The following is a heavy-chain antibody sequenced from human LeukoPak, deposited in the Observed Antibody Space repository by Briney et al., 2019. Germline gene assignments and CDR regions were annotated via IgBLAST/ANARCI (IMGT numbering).Heavy chain of an antibody. Sequence: LSLTCAVYGGSFSGYYWSWIRQPPGKGLEWVAVIWYDGSNKYYADSVKGRFTISRDNSKNTLYLQMNSLRAEDTAVYYCARIAAAGTDFDYWGQGTLVTVSS. CDR3: ARIAAAGTDFDY. V-gene: IGHV3-33*08. CDR1: GGSFSGYY. J-gene: IGHJ4*02. CDR2: IWYDGSNK. D-gene: IGHD6-13*01.